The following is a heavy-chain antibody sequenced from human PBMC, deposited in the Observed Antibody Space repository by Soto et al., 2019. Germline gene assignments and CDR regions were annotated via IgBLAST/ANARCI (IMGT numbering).Heavy chain of an antibody. Sequence: PSETLSLTCAVYGGSFSGYYWSWIRQPPGKGLEWIGEINHSGSTNYNPSLKSRVTISVDTSKNQFSLKLSSVTAADTAVYYCARARGYSYGYSDYWGQGTLVTVSS. CDR1: GGSFSGYY. CDR3: ARARGYSYGYSDY. V-gene: IGHV4-34*01. D-gene: IGHD5-18*01. J-gene: IGHJ4*02. CDR2: INHSGST.